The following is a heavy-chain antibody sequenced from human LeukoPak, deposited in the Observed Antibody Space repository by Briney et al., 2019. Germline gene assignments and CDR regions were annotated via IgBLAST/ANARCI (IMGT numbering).Heavy chain of an antibody. Sequence: ASVKVSCKASGYTFTGYDINWVRQATGQGLEWMGWMNPNSGNTGYAQKFQGRVTMTRNTSISAAYMELSSLRSEDTAVYYCARVMSAAAPFDYWGQGTLVTVSS. V-gene: IGHV1-8*01. CDR1: GYTFTGYD. CDR3: ARVMSAAAPFDY. D-gene: IGHD6-13*01. CDR2: MNPNSGNT. J-gene: IGHJ4*02.